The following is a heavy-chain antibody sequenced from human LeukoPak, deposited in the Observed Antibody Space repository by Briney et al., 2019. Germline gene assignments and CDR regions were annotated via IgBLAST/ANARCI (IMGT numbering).Heavy chain of an antibody. CDR3: ARVYTGNRWHFDY. V-gene: IGHV1-8*01. CDR2: MNPNIGNT. Sequence: GASVKVSCKTSGYTFTSYDINWVRRATGQGLEWMGWMNPNIGNTGYAQNFQGRVTMTRNTSISTAYMELSSLRSEDTAVYFCARVYTGNRWHFDYWGQGTLVTVSS. J-gene: IGHJ4*02. CDR1: GYTFTSYD. D-gene: IGHD2-2*02.